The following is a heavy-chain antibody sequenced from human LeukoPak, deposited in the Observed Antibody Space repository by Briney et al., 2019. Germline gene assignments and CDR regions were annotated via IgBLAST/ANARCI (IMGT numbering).Heavy chain of an antibody. CDR2: INSDGSWT. Sequence: GGSLGLSCAASGNYWMHWVRQAPGKGLVWVSHINSDGSWTSYADSVKGRFTISKDNAKNTVYPQMNNLRAEDTAVYYCVSFYETYWGRGTLVTVSS. CDR3: VSFYETY. V-gene: IGHV3-74*01. D-gene: IGHD2-2*01. J-gene: IGHJ4*02. CDR1: GNYW.